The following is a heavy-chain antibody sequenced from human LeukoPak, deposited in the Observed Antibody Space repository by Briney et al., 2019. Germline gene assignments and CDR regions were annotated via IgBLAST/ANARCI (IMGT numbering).Heavy chain of an antibody. Sequence: SETLSLTCTVSGGSISSHYWSWIRQPPGKGLEWIGYIYYSGSTNYNPSLKSRVTISVDTSKNQFSLKLSSVTAADTAVYYCARGSLYYDILTGYYPLPDFDYWGQGTRVTVSS. CDR2: IYYSGST. V-gene: IGHV4-59*11. D-gene: IGHD3-9*01. CDR3: ARGSLYYDILTGYYPLPDFDY. CDR1: GGSISSHY. J-gene: IGHJ4*02.